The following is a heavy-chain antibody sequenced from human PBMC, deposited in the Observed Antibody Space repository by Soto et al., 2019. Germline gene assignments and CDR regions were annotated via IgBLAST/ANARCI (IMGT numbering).Heavy chain of an antibody. Sequence: QVQLQESGPGLVKPSETLSLTCTVSDGSISTYYWSWIRQPSGKGLEWIGYIHYSGSTNYNPSLKSLVAISVDTSKNQFSLKLTSVTAADTAVYYCARRYYGGNYWYFDLWGRGTLVTVSS. CDR1: DGSISTYY. CDR2: IHYSGST. V-gene: IGHV4-59*08. D-gene: IGHD4-17*01. CDR3: ARRYYGGNYWYFDL. J-gene: IGHJ2*01.